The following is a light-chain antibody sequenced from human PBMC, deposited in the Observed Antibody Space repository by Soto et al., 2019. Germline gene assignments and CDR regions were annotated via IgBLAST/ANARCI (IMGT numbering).Light chain of an antibody. V-gene: IGKV3-20*01. J-gene: IGKJ1*01. Sequence: NVLTQSPGTLSLSPGEGATLSWRASQSLSGNYLAWYQQKPGQAPRVLIYRASIRATGISDRFSGSGSGTDFTLTISRLEPEDFAVYYCQHYGASPWTFGQGTKVDI. CDR2: RAS. CDR1: QSLSGNY. CDR3: QHYGASPWT.